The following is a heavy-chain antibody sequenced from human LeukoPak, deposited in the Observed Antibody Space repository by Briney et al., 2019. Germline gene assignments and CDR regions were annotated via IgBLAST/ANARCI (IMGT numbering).Heavy chain of an antibody. J-gene: IGHJ5*02. D-gene: IGHD3-22*01. CDR3: AKDQGDSSANWFDP. V-gene: IGHV3-23*01. Sequence: GGSLRLSCAASGFTFSSYAMSWVRQAPGKGLEWVSAISGSGGSTYYADSVKGRFTISRDNSRNTLYLQMNSLRAEDTAVYYCAKDQGDSSANWFDPWGQGTLVTVSS. CDR2: ISGSGGST. CDR1: GFTFSSYA.